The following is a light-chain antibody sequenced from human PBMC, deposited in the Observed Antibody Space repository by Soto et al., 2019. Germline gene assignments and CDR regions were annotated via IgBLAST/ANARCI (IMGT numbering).Light chain of an antibody. CDR3: CSYAGSYTP. CDR2: DVS. V-gene: IGLV2-11*01. J-gene: IGLJ1*01. CDR1: SSDVGGYNY. Sequence: QSALTQPRSVSGSPGQSVTISCTGTSSDVGGYNYVSWYQQHPGKAPKLMIYDVSKRPSGVPDRFSGSKSGNTASLTISGLQAEDDADYYCCSYAGSYTPFGTGTKVTV.